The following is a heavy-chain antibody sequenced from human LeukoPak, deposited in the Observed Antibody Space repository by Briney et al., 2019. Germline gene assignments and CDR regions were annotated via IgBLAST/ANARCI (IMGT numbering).Heavy chain of an antibody. CDR2: TYSTGNT. CDR3: TRGCSGGSCYSGYGMDV. Sequence: PSETLSLTCTVSGGSINSGGYYWSWLRQPAGTGLEWIGRTYSTGNTNYKPSLESRVTISVDTSKDQFSLKLTSVTAADTAIYYCTRGCSGGSCYSGYGMDVWGQGTTVTVSS. D-gene: IGHD2-15*01. V-gene: IGHV4-61*02. J-gene: IGHJ6*02. CDR1: GGSINSGGYY.